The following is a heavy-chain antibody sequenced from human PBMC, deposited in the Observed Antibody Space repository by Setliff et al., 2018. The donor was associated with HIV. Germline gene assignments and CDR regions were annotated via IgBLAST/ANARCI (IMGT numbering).Heavy chain of an antibody. V-gene: IGHV3-74*01. CDR2: IKFDGTNT. CDR1: GFTFSPYW. CDR3: TRDLGWELYDW. J-gene: IGHJ4*02. D-gene: IGHD1-26*01. Sequence: QAGGSLRLSCAASGFTFSPYWMHWVRQAPGKGLEWLSRIKFDGTNTVYADSVKGRFTISRDNVRNTLYLQMNSLGVDDTAVYYCTRDLGWELYDWWGQGTLVTVSS.